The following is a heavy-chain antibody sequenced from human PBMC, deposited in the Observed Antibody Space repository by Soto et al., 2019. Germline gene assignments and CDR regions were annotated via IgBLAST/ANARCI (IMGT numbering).Heavy chain of an antibody. J-gene: IGHJ4*02. CDR2: ISTFNGNT. CDR3: ARALPPDFTSDF. V-gene: IGHV1-18*01. Sequence: SVKVSCKTSGYTFTSYDISSVRQAPDQGLEWMGWISTFNGNTNYAQKFQGRVTMTTDTSTSTAYMELRSLRSDDTAVYYCARALPPDFTSDFWGQGTLVTVS. D-gene: IGHD2-2*01. CDR1: GYTFTSYD.